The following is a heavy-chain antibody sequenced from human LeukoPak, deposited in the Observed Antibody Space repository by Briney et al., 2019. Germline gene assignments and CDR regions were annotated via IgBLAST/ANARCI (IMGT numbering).Heavy chain of an antibody. CDR2: IIPIFGTA. D-gene: IGHD6-13*01. J-gene: IGHJ4*02. V-gene: IGHV1-69*05. CDR1: GGTFSSYA. CDR3: ASGNYGYSSSWYYFDY. Sequence: SVKVSCKASGGTFSSYAISWVRQAPGQGLEWMGRIIPIFGTANYAQKFQGRVTITTDESTSTAYMELSSLRTEDTAVYYCASGNYGYSSSWYYFDYWGQGTLVTVSS.